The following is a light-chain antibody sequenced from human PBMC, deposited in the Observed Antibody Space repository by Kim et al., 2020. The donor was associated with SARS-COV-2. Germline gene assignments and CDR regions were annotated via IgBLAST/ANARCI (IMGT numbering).Light chain of an antibody. J-gene: IGLJ3*02. CDR3: NSRDSSGNHLWV. CDR2: GKN. V-gene: IGLV3-19*01. Sequence: LGQTVRITCQGDSLRSYYASWYQQKPGQAPVLVIHGKNNRPSGIPDRFSGSSSGNTASLTITGAQAEDEADYYCNSRDSSGNHLWVFGGGTKLTVL. CDR1: SLRSYY.